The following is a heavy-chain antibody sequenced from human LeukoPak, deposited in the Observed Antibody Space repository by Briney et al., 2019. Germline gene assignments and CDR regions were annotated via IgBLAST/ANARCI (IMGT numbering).Heavy chain of an antibody. CDR3: AKGRLDGMGLLDY. CDR2: ITGSGGST. CDR1: GFTFSSCA. Sequence: GGSLRLSCAASGFTFSSCAMNWVRQAPGKGLEWVPVITGSGGSTYYADSVKGRFTISRDNSKNTLSLQMNSLRAEDTAVYYCAKGRLDGMGLLDYWGQGTLVTVSS. J-gene: IGHJ4*02. D-gene: IGHD5-24*01. V-gene: IGHV3-23*01.